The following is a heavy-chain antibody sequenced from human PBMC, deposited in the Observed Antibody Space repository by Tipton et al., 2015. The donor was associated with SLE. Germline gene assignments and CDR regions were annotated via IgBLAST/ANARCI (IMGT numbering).Heavy chain of an antibody. Sequence: SLRLSCAASGFTFNNHAMHWVRQAPGKGLEWLAVIWYDGSFKYYGDSVKGRLTISRDNSASTLNVEMNSLRVEDTGVYYCARGGTAGLQWGQGTLVTVSS. D-gene: IGHD5-24*01. CDR2: IWYDGSFK. V-gene: IGHV3-33*01. CDR1: GFTFNNHA. J-gene: IGHJ4*02. CDR3: ARGGTAGLQ.